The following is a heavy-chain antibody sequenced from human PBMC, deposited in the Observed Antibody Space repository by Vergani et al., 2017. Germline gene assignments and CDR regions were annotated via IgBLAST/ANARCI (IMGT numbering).Heavy chain of an antibody. D-gene: IGHD4-17*01. CDR2: IIPIFGTA. V-gene: IGHV1-69*01. CDR3: AIASTVTTTAFDY. CDR1: GGTFSSYA. J-gene: IGHJ4*02. Sequence: QVQLVQSGAEVKKPGSSVKVSCKASGGTFSSYAIRWVRQAPGQGLEWMGGIIPIFGTANYGQNFQGRVTITADESTSTAYMEMSSLRSEDTAVYYCAIASTVTTTAFDYWGQGTLVTVSS.